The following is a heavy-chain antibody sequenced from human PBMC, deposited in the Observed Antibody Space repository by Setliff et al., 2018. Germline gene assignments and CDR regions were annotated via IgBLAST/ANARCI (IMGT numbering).Heavy chain of an antibody. CDR3: ARLRPERGSGTPDY. CDR2: IYHSGSA. D-gene: IGHD3-10*01. Sequence: PSETLSLTCTVPGHSISSRYYWGWIRQPPGKGLAWIGSIYHSGSAYYNPSLKSRVTISVDMSKNQFSLKLSSVTAADTAVYYCARLRPERGSGTPDYWGQGTLVTVSS. CDR1: GHSISSRYY. J-gene: IGHJ4*02. V-gene: IGHV4-38-2*02.